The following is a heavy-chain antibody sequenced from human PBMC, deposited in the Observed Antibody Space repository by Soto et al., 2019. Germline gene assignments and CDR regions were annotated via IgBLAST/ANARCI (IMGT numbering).Heavy chain of an antibody. Sequence: PGGSLRLSCAASGFTFDDYAMHWVRQAPGKGLEWVSGISWNSGSIGYADSVRGRFTISRDNAKNTLYLQMNSLRAEDTAIYYCAKDEHSTVTPPEYFQLWGQGTLVTVSS. V-gene: IGHV3-9*01. CDR3: AKDEHSTVTPPEYFQL. J-gene: IGHJ1*01. CDR2: ISWNSGSI. D-gene: IGHD4-17*01. CDR1: GFTFDDYA.